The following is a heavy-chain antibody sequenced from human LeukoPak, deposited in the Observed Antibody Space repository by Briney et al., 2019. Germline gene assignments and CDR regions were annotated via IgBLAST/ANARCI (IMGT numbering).Heavy chain of an antibody. D-gene: IGHD4-11*01. CDR3: ARDGSNWSNDYYHGVDV. Sequence: SETLSLTCTVSGDSVTTYYRSWIRQPPGKGLEWLGYIYYSGSATYNPSLKSRVTISVDTSKNQFSLKLSSVTAADTAVYYCARDGSNWSNDYYHGVDVWGQGTTVTVSS. V-gene: IGHV4-59*02. CDR2: IYYSGSA. CDR1: GDSVTTYY. J-gene: IGHJ6*02.